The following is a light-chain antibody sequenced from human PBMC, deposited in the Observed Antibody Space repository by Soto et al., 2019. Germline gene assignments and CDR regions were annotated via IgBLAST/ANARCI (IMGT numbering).Light chain of an antibody. CDR3: QRYNDWPPWT. V-gene: IGKV3-15*01. CDR1: QNVGTS. Sequence: EIVMTQSPATLSVSPGERATLFCRASQNVGTSLAWYQQIPGQPPRLLIHGASIRATGVPARFTGSGSGTEFTLTISGLQSEDLAVYYCQRYNDWPPWTFGQGTRWIS. CDR2: GAS. J-gene: IGKJ1*01.